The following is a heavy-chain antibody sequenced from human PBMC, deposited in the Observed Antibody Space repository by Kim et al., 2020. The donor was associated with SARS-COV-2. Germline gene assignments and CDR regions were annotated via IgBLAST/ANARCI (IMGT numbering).Heavy chain of an antibody. CDR3: AKGGDFWSGYYPIYFDY. CDR1: GFTFSSYG. Sequence: GGSLRLSCAASGFTFSSYGMHWVRQAPGKGLEWVAVISYDGSNKYYADSVKGRFTISRDNSKNTLYLQMNSLRAEDTAVYYCAKGGDFWSGYYPIYFDY. D-gene: IGHD3-3*01. J-gene: IGHJ4*01. V-gene: IGHV3-30*18. CDR2: ISYDGSNK.